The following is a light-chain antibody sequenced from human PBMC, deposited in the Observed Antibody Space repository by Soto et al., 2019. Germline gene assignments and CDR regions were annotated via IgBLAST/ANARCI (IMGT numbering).Light chain of an antibody. CDR1: QSVSRSY. J-gene: IGKJ4*01. CDR3: QQYGSFPLT. Sequence: EIVLTQSPGTLSLSPGERATLSCRASQSVSRSYLAWYQQKPGQAPRLLIYGASSRATGIPDRFSGSGSGTDFTLTISRLEPEDFAVYSCQQYGSFPLTFGGGTKVEIK. V-gene: IGKV3-20*01. CDR2: GAS.